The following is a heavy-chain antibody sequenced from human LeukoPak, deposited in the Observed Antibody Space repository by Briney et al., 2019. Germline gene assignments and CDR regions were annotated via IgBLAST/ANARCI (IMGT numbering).Heavy chain of an antibody. Sequence: GGSPRLSCAASGFTFSSYAMSWVRQAPRKGLGWVSAISGSGGSTYYPDSVKGRFTISRDNSKNTLYLQMNSLRAQGPAVFYFAGSPTYYGFWSGYPTYYYGMDVWGQGTTVTVSS. D-gene: IGHD3-3*01. CDR1: GFTFSSYA. CDR2: ISGSGGST. J-gene: IGHJ6*02. V-gene: IGHV3-23*01. CDR3: AGSPTYYGFWSGYPTYYYGMDV.